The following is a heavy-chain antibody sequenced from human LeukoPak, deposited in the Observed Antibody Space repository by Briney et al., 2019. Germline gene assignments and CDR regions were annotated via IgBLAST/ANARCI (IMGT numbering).Heavy chain of an antibody. J-gene: IGHJ4*02. CDR2: MYYSGTT. V-gene: IGHV4-39*01. CDR3: ARHPPRDGSAFDY. Sequence: SETLSLTCTVFGGSISSGSYYWGWIRQPPGKGLEWIASMYYSGTTFYSPSLKSRVTISVDTSKNQLSLKLGSVTAADTAVYYCARHPPRDGSAFDYWGQGTLVTVSS. CDR1: GGSISSGSYY.